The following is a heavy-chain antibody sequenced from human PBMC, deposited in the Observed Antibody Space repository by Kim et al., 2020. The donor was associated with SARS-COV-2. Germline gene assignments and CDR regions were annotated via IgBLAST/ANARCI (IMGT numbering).Heavy chain of an antibody. Sequence: PSLKSRVTISVDTSKNQFSLKLSSVTAADTAVYYCARGRSAWIQLWLHDYWGQGTLVTVSS. V-gene: IGHV4-34*01. D-gene: IGHD5-18*01. CDR3: ARGRSAWIQLWLHDY. J-gene: IGHJ4*02.